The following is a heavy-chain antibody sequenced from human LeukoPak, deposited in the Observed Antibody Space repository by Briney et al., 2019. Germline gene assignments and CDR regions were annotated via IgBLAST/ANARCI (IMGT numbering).Heavy chain of an antibody. V-gene: IGHV4-61*08. CDR3: AREGSPSSGLDY. Sequence: SETLSLTCTVSGGSISSGGYYWSWIRQPPGKGLEWIGYIYHSGSTYYNPSLKSRVTISVDTSKNQFSLKLSSVTAADTAVYYCAREGSPSSGLDYWGQGTLVTVSS. J-gene: IGHJ4*02. CDR2: IYHSGST. D-gene: IGHD6-19*01. CDR1: GGSISSGGYY.